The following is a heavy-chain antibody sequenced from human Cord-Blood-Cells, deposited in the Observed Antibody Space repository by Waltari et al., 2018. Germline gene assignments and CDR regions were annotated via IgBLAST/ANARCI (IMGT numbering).Heavy chain of an antibody. V-gene: IGHV4-61*01. Sequence: LQESGPGLVKPSETLSLTCTVSGGSVSSGSYYWSWIRQPPGKGLEWIGYIYYSGSTNYNPSLKSRVTISVDTSKNQFSLKLSSVTAADTAVYYCARVIGEGISSFDYWGQGTLVTVSS. CDR3: ARVIGEGISSFDY. CDR2: IYYSGST. J-gene: IGHJ4*02. CDR1: GGSVSSGSYY. D-gene: IGHD3-10*01.